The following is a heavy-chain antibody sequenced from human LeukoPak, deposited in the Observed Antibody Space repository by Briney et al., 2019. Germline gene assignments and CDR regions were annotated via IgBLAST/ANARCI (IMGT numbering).Heavy chain of an antibody. CDR1: GGSISSSSYY. V-gene: IGHV4-39*01. Sequence: PSETLSLTCTVSGGSISSSSYYWGWIRQPPGKGLEWIGSIYYSGGTYYSPSLKSRVTISVDTSKNQFSLKVSSVTAADTAVYYCATNIATAGYYYGMDLWGQGTTVTVSS. CDR3: ATNIATAGYYYGMDL. D-gene: IGHD6-13*01. CDR2: IYYSGGT. J-gene: IGHJ6*02.